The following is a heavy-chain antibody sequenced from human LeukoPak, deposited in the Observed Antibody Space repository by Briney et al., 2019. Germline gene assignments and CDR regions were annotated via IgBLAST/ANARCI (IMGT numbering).Heavy chain of an antibody. D-gene: IGHD1-26*01. CDR3: ARDRIIVGATTALTTDFDY. CDR2: INPNSGGT. V-gene: IGHV1-2*02. CDR1: AYTFTGYY. Sequence: GASVKVSCKASAYTFTGYYMHWVRQAPGQGLEWMGWINPNSGGTNYAQKFQGRVTMTRDTSISTAYMELSRLRSDDTAVYYCARDRIIVGATTALTTDFDYWGQGTLVTVSS. J-gene: IGHJ4*02.